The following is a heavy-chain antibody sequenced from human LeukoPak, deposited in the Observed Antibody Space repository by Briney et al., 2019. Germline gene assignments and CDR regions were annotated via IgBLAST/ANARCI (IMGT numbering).Heavy chain of an antibody. J-gene: IGHJ4*02. CDR2: INHSGST. CDR3: ARGRGPRVPAAIDY. D-gene: IGHD2-2*01. V-gene: IGHV4-34*01. CDR1: GGSFSGYY. Sequence: SETLSLTCAVYGGSFSGYYWSWIRQPPGKGLEWIGEINHSGSTNYNPSLKSRVTISVDTSKNQFSLKLGSVTAADTAVYYCARGRGPRVPAAIDYWGQGTLVTVSS.